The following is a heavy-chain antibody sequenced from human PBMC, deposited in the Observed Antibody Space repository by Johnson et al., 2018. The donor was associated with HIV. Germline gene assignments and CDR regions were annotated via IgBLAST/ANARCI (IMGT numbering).Heavy chain of an antibody. Sequence: QVQLVESGGGVVQPGRSLRLSCAASAFTFRSYSMHWVRQAPGKGREWVADISYDGSNKYDADSVKGRFTISRDNSKNTLYLQMNSLRAEDTALYYCAKGGIATRFFDIWGQGTMVTVSS. D-gene: IGHD6-6*01. CDR3: AKGGIATRFFDI. CDR1: AFTFRSYS. V-gene: IGHV3-30-3*01. J-gene: IGHJ3*02. CDR2: ISYDGSNK.